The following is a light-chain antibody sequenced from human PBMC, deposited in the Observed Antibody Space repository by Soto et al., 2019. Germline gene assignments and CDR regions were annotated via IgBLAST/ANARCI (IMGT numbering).Light chain of an antibody. CDR1: SSNIGDNP. CDR3: AAWDDSLNAL. Sequence: QASLTRPPSVSGTPGERTVISCCVSSSNIGDNPVNWYQQLPGAAPKLLIYINDQRPSGVPDRFSGSKSGTSASLAISGLQPEDEADYYCAAWDDSLNALFGTGTKVTV. V-gene: IGLV1-44*01. J-gene: IGLJ1*01. CDR2: IND.